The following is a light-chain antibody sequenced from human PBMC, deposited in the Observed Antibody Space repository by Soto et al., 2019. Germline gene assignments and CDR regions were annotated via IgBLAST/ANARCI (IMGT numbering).Light chain of an antibody. CDR2: EDN. CDR1: SGSIASNY. CDR3: QSYDNTNQV. Sequence: NFMLTQPHSVSESPGKTVTISCTGSSGSIASNYEQWYQQRPGSAPTTVIYEDNQRPSGVPDRFSGSVDRSSKSASLTISGLKTEDEADYYCQSYDNTNQVFGGGTKVTVL. J-gene: IGLJ3*02. V-gene: IGLV6-57*02.